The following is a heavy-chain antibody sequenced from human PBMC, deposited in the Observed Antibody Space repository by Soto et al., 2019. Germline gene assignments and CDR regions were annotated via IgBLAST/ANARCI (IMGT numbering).Heavy chain of an antibody. J-gene: IGHJ6*02. CDR1: GFTFSDYY. Sequence: QVQLVESGGGLVKPGGSLRLSCAASGFTFSDYYMSWIRQAPGKGLEWVSYISSSGSTIYYADSVKCRFTISRDNAKNSLYLQMNSLRAEDTAVYYCARRPIAAAADYYYGMYVWGQGTTVTVSS. CDR3: ARRPIAAAADYYYGMYV. V-gene: IGHV3-11*01. D-gene: IGHD6-13*01. CDR2: ISSSGSTI.